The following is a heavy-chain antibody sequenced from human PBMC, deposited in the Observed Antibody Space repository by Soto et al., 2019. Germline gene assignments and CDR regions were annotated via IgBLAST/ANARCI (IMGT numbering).Heavy chain of an antibody. D-gene: IGHD2-2*01. Sequence: ASVKVSCKASGYTFTSYGISWVRQAPGQGLEWMGWISAYNGNTNYAQKLQGRVTMTTDTSTSTAYMELRSLRSDDTAVYYCASGCSSTSCPYGMGVWGQGTTVTVPS. CDR2: ISAYNGNT. J-gene: IGHJ6*02. CDR3: ASGCSSTSCPYGMGV. V-gene: IGHV1-18*01. CDR1: GYTFTSYG.